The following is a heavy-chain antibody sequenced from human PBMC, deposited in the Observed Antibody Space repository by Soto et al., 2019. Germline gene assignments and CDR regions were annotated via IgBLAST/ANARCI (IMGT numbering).Heavy chain of an antibody. CDR2: IIPIFGTA. Sequence: QVQLVQSGAEVKKPGSSVKVSCKASGGTFSSYAISWVRQAPGQGIEWMGGIIPIFGTANYARKFQGRVTITADKSTSTAYMELSSLRSEDTVVYSCAREGGSSSIFGGMDVWGQWTTVNVSS. CDR1: GGTFSSYA. D-gene: IGHD2-15*01. CDR3: AREGGSSSIFGGMDV. V-gene: IGHV1-69*06. J-gene: IGHJ6*02.